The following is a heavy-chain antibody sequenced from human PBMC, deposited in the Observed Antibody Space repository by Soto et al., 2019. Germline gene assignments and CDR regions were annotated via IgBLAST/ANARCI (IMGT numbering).Heavy chain of an antibody. CDR1: GGSISSGGYS. D-gene: IGHD5-18*01. CDR2: IYHSGST. CDR3: ARGYSYGYLDY. V-gene: IGHV4-30-2*01. J-gene: IGHJ4*02. Sequence: LSLTCAVSGGSISSGGYSWSWIRQPPGKGLEWIGYIYHSGSTYYNPSLKSRVTISVDRSKNQFSLKLSSVTAADTAVYYCARGYSYGYLDYWGQGTLVTVSS.